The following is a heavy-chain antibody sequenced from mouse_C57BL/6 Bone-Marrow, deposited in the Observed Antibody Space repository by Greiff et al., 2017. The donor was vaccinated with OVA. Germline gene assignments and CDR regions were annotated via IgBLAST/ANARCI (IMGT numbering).Heavy chain of an antibody. V-gene: IGHV5-4*03. CDR1: GFTFSSYA. Sequence: EVMLVESGGGLVKPGGSLKLSCAASGFTFSSYAMSWVRQTPEKRLEWVATISDGGSYTYYPDNVKGRFTISRDNAKNNLYLQMSQLKSEDTAMYFGARARCLTDFDFWGQGTTLTVTS. CDR2: ISDGGSYT. D-gene: IGHD4-1*01. J-gene: IGHJ2*01. CDR3: ARARCLTDFDF.